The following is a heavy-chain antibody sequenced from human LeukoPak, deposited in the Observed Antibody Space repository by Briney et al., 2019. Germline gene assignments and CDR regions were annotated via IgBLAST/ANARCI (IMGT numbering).Heavy chain of an antibody. D-gene: IGHD3-10*01. J-gene: IGHJ5*02. CDR2: ISYDGSNK. CDR3: ARVRGVRGPGGWFDP. CDR1: GFTFSSYA. V-gene: IGHV3-30-3*01. Sequence: GGSLRLSCAASGFTFSSYAMHWVRQAPGKGLEWVAVISYDGSNKYYADSVKGRFTISRDNSKNTLYLPMNSLRAEDTAVYYCARVRGVRGPGGWFDPWGQGTLVTVSS.